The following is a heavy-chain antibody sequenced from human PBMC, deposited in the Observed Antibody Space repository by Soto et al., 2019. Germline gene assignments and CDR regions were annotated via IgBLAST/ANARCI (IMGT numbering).Heavy chain of an antibody. D-gene: IGHD6-19*01. CDR3: ARVLHQWLAPPGIGWFDP. CDR2: IIPIFDTA. J-gene: IGHJ5*02. Sequence: SVKVSCKASGGTFSSYAISWVRQAPGQGLEWMGGIIPIFDTANYAQKFQGRVTITADESTSTAYMELSSLRSEDTAVYYCARVLHQWLAPPGIGWFDPWGQGTLVTVSS. CDR1: GGTFSSYA. V-gene: IGHV1-69*13.